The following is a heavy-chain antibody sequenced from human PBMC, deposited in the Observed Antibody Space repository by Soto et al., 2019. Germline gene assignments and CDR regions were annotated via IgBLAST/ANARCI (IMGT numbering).Heavy chain of an antibody. CDR1: GYTFTSYG. J-gene: IGHJ4*02. V-gene: IGHV1-18*01. CDR3: ARDVIGFFNYATIGYYFDF. CDR2: ISAYNGNT. D-gene: IGHD3-16*01. Sequence: ASVKVSCKASGYTFTSYGISWVRQAPGQGLEWMGWISAYNGNTNYAQKLQGRVTMTTDTSTSTAYMELRSLRSDDTAVYYCARDVIGFFNYATIGYYFDFWGPGTLVTVSS.